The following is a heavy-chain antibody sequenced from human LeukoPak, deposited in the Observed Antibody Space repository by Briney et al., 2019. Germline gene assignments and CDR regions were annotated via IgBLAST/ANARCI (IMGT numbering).Heavy chain of an antibody. J-gene: IGHJ4*02. CDR2: IDYSGST. V-gene: IGHV4-59*11. Sequence: PSETLSLTCTVSGGSISSHYWSWIRQPPGKVLERTGYIDYSGSTNYNPSLKSRVTISVDTSKNQFSLKLSSVTAADTAVYYCARVYSWFGDTPIDYWGQGTLVTVSS. D-gene: IGHD3-10*01. CDR3: ARVYSWFGDTPIDY. CDR1: GGSISSHY.